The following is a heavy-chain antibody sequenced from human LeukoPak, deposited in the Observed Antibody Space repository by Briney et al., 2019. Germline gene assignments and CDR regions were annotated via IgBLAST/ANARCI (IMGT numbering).Heavy chain of an antibody. CDR1: GFTFSNYA. V-gene: IGHV3-48*03. D-gene: IGHD3-10*01. CDR2: ITSGRSTI. J-gene: IGHJ4*02. Sequence: PGGPLRLSCAASGFTFSNYAMNWVRQAPGKGLEWVTKITSGRSTIYYADSVKGRFAISRDNAKNSLYLQMNSLRAEDAAVYYCARDGGLVRGVIIRGDYFDYWGQGTLVTVSS. CDR3: ARDGGLVRGVIIRGDYFDY.